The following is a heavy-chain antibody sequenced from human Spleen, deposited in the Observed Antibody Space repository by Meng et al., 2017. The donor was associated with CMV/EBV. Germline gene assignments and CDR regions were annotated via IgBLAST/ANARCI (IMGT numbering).Heavy chain of an antibody. CDR2: ISSSSSYI. V-gene: IGHV3-21*01. J-gene: IGHJ6*02. D-gene: IGHD2-2*01. Sequence: GESLKISCAASGFTFSSYSMNWVRQAPGKGLEWVSSISSSSSYIYYADSVKGRFTISRDNAKNSLYLQMNSLRAEDTAVYYCARDDQLLFKGNPRNYGMDVWGQGTTVTVSS. CDR3: ARDDQLLFKGNPRNYGMDV. CDR1: GFTFSSYS.